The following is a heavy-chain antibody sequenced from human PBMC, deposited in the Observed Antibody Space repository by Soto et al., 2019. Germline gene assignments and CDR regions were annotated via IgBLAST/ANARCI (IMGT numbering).Heavy chain of an antibody. CDR3: AAVRVVNWFDP. D-gene: IGHD3-10*01. V-gene: IGHV4-31*03. CDR1: GGSISSGGYY. J-gene: IGHJ5*02. CDR2: IYYSGST. Sequence: QVQLQESGPGLVKPSQTLSLTCTVSGGSISSGGYYWSWIRQHPGKGLEWIGYIYYSGSTYYNPALKTRVTISVHTSMNQFSLKLSSVTAADTAVYYCAAVRVVNWFDPWGQGTLVTVSS.